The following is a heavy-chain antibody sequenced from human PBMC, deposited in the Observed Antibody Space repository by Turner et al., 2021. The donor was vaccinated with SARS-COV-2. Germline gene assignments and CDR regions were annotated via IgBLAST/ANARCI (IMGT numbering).Heavy chain of an antibody. CDR3: AKVSPNRGLRPYYYYYGMDV. Sequence: QVQLVESGGGVVQPGRSLRLSRAASGFTVSSYGMHWVRQAPGKGLEWVAVISYDGSNKYYADSVKGRFTISRDNSKNTLYLQMNSLRAEDTAVYYCAKVSPNRGLRPYYYYYGMDVWGQGTTVTVSS. CDR1: GFTVSSYG. J-gene: IGHJ6*02. CDR2: ISYDGSNK. V-gene: IGHV3-30*18. D-gene: IGHD5-12*01.